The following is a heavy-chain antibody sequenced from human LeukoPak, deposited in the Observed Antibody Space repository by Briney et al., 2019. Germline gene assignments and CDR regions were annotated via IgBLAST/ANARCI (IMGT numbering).Heavy chain of an antibody. J-gene: IGHJ4*02. D-gene: IGHD1-1*01. V-gene: IGHV3-23*01. CDR3: AKGNWRYFDY. CDR2: ISGSGGST. Sequence: GGSLRLSCAASGFTFSTYVMSWVRQAPGKGPEWVSAISGSGGSTYYADSVKGRFTISRDNSKNTLYLQMNSLGADDTAVYYCAKGNWRYFDYWGQGTLVTVSS. CDR1: GFTFSTYV.